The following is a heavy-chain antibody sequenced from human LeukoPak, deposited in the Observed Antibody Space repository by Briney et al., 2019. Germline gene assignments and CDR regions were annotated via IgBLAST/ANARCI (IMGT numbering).Heavy chain of an antibody. CDR2: ISGSGGST. V-gene: IGHV3-23*01. J-gene: IGHJ4*02. Sequence: GGSLRLSCAASGFTFSSYAMSWVCQAPGKGLEWVSAISGSGGSTYYADSVKGRFTISRDNSKNTLYLQMNSLTAEDTAVYYCARGAYCGGDCPLPNSLYWGRGTLVTVSS. CDR3: ARGAYCGGDCPLPNSLY. D-gene: IGHD2-21*01. CDR1: GFTFSSYA.